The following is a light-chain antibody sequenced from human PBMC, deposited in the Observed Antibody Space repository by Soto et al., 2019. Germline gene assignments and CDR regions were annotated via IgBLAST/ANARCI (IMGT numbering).Light chain of an antibody. J-gene: IGKJ4*01. CDR1: QSVLYSSNNKNY. V-gene: IGKV4-1*01. CDR3: QQYYSTPLT. Sequence: DIVMTQTTDSLAVSLGERATINCKSSQSVLYSSNNKNYLAWYQQKPGQPPKLLIYWASTRESGVPDRFSGSGSGTDFTLTISSLQAEDVAVYYCQQYYSTPLTSGGGTKVDIK. CDR2: WAS.